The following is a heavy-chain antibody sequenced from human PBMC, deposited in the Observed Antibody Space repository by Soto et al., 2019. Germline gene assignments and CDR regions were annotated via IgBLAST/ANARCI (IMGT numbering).Heavy chain of an antibody. CDR1: GVSISSGGYY. D-gene: IGHD4-17*01. CDR3: ARGFTVTTTYFDY. Sequence: SETLSLTCTVSGVSISSGGYYWSWIRQHPGKGLEWIGYIYYSGSTYYNPSLKSRVTISVDTSKNQFSLKLSSVTAADTAVYYCARGFTVTTTYFDYWGQGTLVTVSS. J-gene: IGHJ4*02. CDR2: IYYSGST. V-gene: IGHV4-31*03.